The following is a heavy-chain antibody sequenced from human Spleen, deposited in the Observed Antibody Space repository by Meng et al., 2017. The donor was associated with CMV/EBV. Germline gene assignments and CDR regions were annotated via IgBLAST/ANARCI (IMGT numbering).Heavy chain of an antibody. CDR1: GFTFRSYG. J-gene: IGHJ4*02. CDR2: IRSDGSDK. Sequence: GGSLRLSCAASGFTFRSYGMHWVRQAPGKGLEWVAFIRSDGSDKYYGVSVRGRFTISRDTSKSILYLEMNSLRVEDTAMYYCANSGLSGRTRWGQGTLVTSPQ. CDR3: ANSGLSGRTR. V-gene: IGHV3-30*02.